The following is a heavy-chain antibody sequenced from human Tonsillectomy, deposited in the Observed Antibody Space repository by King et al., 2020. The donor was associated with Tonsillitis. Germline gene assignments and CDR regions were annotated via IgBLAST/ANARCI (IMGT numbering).Heavy chain of an antibody. J-gene: IGHJ4*02. CDR2: ISHDGSNK. CDR3: ARWHGYYEDYFAY. Sequence: QLVQSGGGVVQPGRSLRLSCTASGFTFSNYGMHWVRQAPGKGLEWVAVISHDGSNKYYADSVKGRFTISRDNSKNMLYLQMSSLRADDTAVYYCARWHGYYEDYFAYWGQGTLVTVSS. V-gene: IGHV3-33*05. CDR1: GFTFSNYG. D-gene: IGHD4-17*01.